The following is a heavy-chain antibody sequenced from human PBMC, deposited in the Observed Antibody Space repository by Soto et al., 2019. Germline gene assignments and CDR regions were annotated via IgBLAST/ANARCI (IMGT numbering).Heavy chain of an antibody. J-gene: IGHJ5*02. D-gene: IGHD3-22*01. CDR3: ARCYYDSSGYNWFDP. Sequence: SETLSLTCTVSGGSISSGGYYWRWIRQHPGKGPEWIGYIYYSGSTYYNPSLKSRVTISVDTSKNQFSLKLSSVTAADTAVYYCARCYYDSSGYNWFDPWGQGTLVTVSS. CDR1: GGSISSGGYY. CDR2: IYYSGST. V-gene: IGHV4-31*03.